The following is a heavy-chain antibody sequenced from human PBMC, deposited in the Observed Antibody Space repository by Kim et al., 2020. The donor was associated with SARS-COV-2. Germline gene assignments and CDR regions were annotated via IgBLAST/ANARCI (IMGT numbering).Heavy chain of an antibody. CDR2: IRGNSDGT. D-gene: IGHD4-17*01. Sequence: GGSLRLSCAASGFSFGDYAMSWVRQAPGQGLEWVSSIRGNSDGTFSAASVRGRFATSRDNSKNTLYLQMNNLKAEDTALYYCVKDRPHYGHPYLHLGMDV. J-gene: IGHJ6*01. CDR1: GFSFGDYA. CDR3: VKDRPHYGHPYLHLGMDV. V-gene: IGHV3-23*01.